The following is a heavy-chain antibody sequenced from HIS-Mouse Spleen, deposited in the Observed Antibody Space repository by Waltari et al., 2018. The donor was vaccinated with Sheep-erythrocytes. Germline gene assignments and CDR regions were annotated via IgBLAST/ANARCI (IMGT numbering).Heavy chain of an antibody. D-gene: IGHD6-13*01. CDR3: ARITVDQLVDYYYYYGMDV. CDR1: GFSLSNARMG. Sequence: QVTLKESGPVLVKPTETLTLTCTVSGFSLSNARMGVSWIRQPPGKALELLAHIFSNDEKSYSTSLKSRLTISKDTSKSQVVLTMTNMDAVDTATYYCARITVDQLVDYYYYYGMDVWGQGTTVTVSS. CDR2: IFSNDEK. V-gene: IGHV2-26*01. J-gene: IGHJ6*02.